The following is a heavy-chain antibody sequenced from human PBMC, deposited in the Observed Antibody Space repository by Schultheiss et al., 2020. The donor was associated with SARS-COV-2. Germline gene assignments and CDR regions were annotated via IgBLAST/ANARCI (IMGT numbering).Heavy chain of an antibody. D-gene: IGHD3-3*01. V-gene: IGHV4-34*01. CDR1: GGSFSGYY. CDR3: AGREPFYYDFWSGYQAPFDY. J-gene: IGHJ4*02. Sequence: SETLSLTCGVSGGSFSGYYWSWIRQPPGKGLEWIGEINHSGSTNYNPSLKSRVTISVDESKNQFSLKLSSVTAADTAVYYCAGREPFYYDFWSGYQAPFDYWGQGTLVTVSS. CDR2: INHSGST.